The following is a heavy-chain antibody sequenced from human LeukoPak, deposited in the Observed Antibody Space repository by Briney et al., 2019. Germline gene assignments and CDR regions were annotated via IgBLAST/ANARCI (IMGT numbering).Heavy chain of an antibody. CDR3: ARHPKRRFGGNYYYYYMDV. V-gene: IGHV4-4*08. J-gene: IGHJ6*03. CDR2: IYTSGST. Sequence: PSETLSLTCTVSGGSISSYYWSWIRQPPGKGLEWIGRIYTSGSTYYNPSLKSRVTISVDTSKNQFSLKLSSVTAADTAVYYGARHPKRRFGGNYYYYYMDVWGKGTTVTISS. CDR1: GGSISSYY. D-gene: IGHD3-10*01.